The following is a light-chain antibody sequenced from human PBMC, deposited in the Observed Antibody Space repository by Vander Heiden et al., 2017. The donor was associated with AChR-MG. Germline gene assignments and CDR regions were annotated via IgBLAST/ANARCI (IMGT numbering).Light chain of an antibody. CDR2: SNN. CDR3: AAWDDSLNVL. Sequence: QPVLTQPPSASGTPGQRVTISCSGSSSNIGSNTVNWYQQLPGTAPKLLIYSNNQRSSGVPDRFSGSKSGTSASLAISGLQSEDEADYYCAAWDDSLNVLFGGGTKLTGL. CDR1: SSNIGSNT. J-gene: IGLJ2*01. V-gene: IGLV1-44*01.